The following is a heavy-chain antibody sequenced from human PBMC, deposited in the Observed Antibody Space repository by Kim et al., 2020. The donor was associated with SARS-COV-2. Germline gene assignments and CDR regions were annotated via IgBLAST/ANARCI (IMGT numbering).Heavy chain of an antibody. J-gene: IGHJ4*02. Sequence: GGSLRLSCAASGFTFSSYAMSWVRQAPGKGLEWVSAISGSGGSTYYADSVKGRFTISRDNSKNTLYLQMNSLRAEDTAVYYCAKDSLYDFWSGYPNIFDYWGQGTLVTVSS. CDR2: ISGSGGST. CDR1: GFTFSSYA. D-gene: IGHD3-3*01. CDR3: AKDSLYDFWSGYPNIFDY. V-gene: IGHV3-23*01.